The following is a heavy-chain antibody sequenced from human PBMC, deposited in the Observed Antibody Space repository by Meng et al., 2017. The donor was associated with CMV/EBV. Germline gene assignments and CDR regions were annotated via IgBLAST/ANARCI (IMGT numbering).Heavy chain of an antibody. CDR2: ISAYNGNT. J-gene: IGHJ4*02. Sequence: QVQLLQFGAEVKNPGASVKVSCKASGYTLTSYRISRVRQAPGQGLEWMGWISAYNGNTNYAQKLQGRVTMTRDTSTSTVYMELSSLRSEDTAVYYCALAEYGSSLFDYWDQGTLVTVSS. V-gene: IGHV1-18*01. CDR1: GYTLTSYR. D-gene: IGHD2-15*01. CDR3: ALAEYGSSLFDY.